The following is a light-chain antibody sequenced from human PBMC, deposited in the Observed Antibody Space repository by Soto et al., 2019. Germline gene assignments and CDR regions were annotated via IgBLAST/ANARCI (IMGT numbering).Light chain of an antibody. V-gene: IGKV1-39*01. CDR3: QQSYTTPLT. J-gene: IGKJ4*01. CDR2: VAS. Sequence: DLQMTQSPPSLSASVGDRVTITCRASQSISSYLNWHQQKPGKAPKVLIYVASSLQSGVPSRFSGSGSGTDFTLTISSLQPEDFATYYCQQSYTTPLTFGGGTKVEIK. CDR1: QSISSY.